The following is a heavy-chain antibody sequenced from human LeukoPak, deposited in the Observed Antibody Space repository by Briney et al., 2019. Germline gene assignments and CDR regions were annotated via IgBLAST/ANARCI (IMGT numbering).Heavy chain of an antibody. CDR2: IYYSGST. CDR1: GGSISSYY. CDR3: ARVRRYYDFWSGYGMDV. V-gene: IGHV4-59*08. D-gene: IGHD3-3*01. J-gene: IGHJ6*02. Sequence: PSETLSLTCTVSGGSISSYYWSWIRQPPGKGLEWIGYIYYSGSTNHNPSLKSRVTISVDTSKNQFSLKLSSVTAADTAVYYCARVRRYYDFWSGYGMDVWGQGTTVTVSS.